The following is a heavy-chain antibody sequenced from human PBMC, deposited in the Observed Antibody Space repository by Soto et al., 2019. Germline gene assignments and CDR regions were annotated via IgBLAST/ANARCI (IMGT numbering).Heavy chain of an antibody. CDR2: IGTAGDT. V-gene: IGHV3-13*01. Sequence: PGGSLRLSCAASGFTFSSYDMHWVRQATGKGLEWVSAIGTAGDTYYPGSVKCRFTISRENAKNSLYLQMNSLRAGDTAVYYCARGSYSSSPNYGMDVWGQGTTVTVSS. CDR1: GFTFSSYD. D-gene: IGHD6-6*01. CDR3: ARGSYSSSPNYGMDV. J-gene: IGHJ6*02.